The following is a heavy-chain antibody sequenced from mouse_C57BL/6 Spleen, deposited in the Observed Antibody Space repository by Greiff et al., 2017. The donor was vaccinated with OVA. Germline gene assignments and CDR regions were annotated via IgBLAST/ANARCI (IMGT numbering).Heavy chain of an antibody. Sequence: LVESGAELVRPGASVTLSCKASGYTFTDYEMHWVKQTPVHGLEWIGAIDPETGGTAYNQKFKGKAILTADKSSSTAYMELRSLTSEDSAVYYCTRSSSYWYFDVWGTGTTVTVSS. D-gene: IGHD1-1*01. V-gene: IGHV1-15*01. CDR3: TRSSSYWYFDV. J-gene: IGHJ1*03. CDR1: GYTFTDYE. CDR2: IDPETGGT.